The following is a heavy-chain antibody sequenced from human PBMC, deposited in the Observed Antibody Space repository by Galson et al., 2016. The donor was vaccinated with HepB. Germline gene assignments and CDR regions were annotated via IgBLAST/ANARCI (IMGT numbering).Heavy chain of an antibody. CDR2: IKQDGSEK. Sequence: SLRLSCAASGFTFSNYWMSWVRQAPGKGLGWVANIKQDGSEKYYVDSVKGRFTISRDNAKNSLYLQMNSLRAEDTAVYYCARLWFLGWYVIDYWGQGTLVTVSS. CDR3: ARLWFLGWYVIDY. D-gene: IGHD3/OR15-3a*01. J-gene: IGHJ4*02. CDR1: GFTFSNYW. V-gene: IGHV3-7*03.